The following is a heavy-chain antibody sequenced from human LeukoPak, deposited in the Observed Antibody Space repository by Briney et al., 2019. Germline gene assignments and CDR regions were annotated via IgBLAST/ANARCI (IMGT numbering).Heavy chain of an antibody. J-gene: IGHJ4*02. CDR1: GDSISSSSYY. Sequence: SETLSLTCTVSGDSISSSSYYCAWIRQPPGKGLEWIGNIYYSGSTYYNPSLKSRVTISVDTSKNQFSLKLSSVTAADTAVYFCARAVSGIGLDYWGQEILVTVSS. V-gene: IGHV4-39*01. CDR3: ARAVSGIGLDY. D-gene: IGHD6-19*01. CDR2: IYYSGST.